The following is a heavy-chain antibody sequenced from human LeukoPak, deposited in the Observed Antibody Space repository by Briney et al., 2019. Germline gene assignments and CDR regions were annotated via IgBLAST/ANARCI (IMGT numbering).Heavy chain of an antibody. CDR1: GGPFSGYY. Sequence: SETLSLTCAVYGGPFSGYYWSGTRHPPGKGLEWIGDINHSGSTNYNPSLTSRATISEEPSKNKSPLTLNPVTAADTAVYCWARMGYSYGLNWFDPWGQGTLVTVSS. D-gene: IGHD5-18*01. J-gene: IGHJ5*02. V-gene: IGHV4-34*03. CDR2: INHSGST. CDR3: ARMGYSYGLNWFDP.